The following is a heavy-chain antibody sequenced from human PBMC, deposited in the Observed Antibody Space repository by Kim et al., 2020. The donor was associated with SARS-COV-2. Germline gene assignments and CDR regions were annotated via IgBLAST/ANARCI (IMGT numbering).Heavy chain of an antibody. J-gene: IGHJ4*02. Sequence: SETLSLTCTVSGGSVSSGSYHWSWIRQPPGKGLEWIGYLYYSGSTSYNPSLKSRVTISGDTSKNQFSLKLSSVTAADTAVYYCARGGGVYSGSNWGQGTLVTVSS. CDR3: ARGGGVYSGSN. CDR2: LYYSGST. CDR1: GGSVSSGSYH. V-gene: IGHV4-61*01. D-gene: IGHD1-26*01.